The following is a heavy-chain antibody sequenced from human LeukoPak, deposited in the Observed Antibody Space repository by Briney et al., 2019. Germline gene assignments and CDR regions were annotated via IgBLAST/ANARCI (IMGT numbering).Heavy chain of an antibody. CDR2: ISGSGGST. Sequence: GGSLRLSCAVSGFTFSSYAMTWVRQAPGKGLEWVSAISGSGGSTYYADSVKGRFTISRDNSKNTLYLQMNSLRAEDTAVYYCAKAGAPYYDILTGYSAAYYFDYWGQGTLVTVSS. V-gene: IGHV3-23*01. CDR1: GFTFSSYA. CDR3: AKAGAPYYDILTGYSAAYYFDY. D-gene: IGHD3-9*01. J-gene: IGHJ4*02.